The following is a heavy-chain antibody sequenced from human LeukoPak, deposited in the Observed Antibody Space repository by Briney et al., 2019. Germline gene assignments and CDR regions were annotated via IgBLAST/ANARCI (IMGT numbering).Heavy chain of an antibody. J-gene: IGHJ6*03. Sequence: PSETPSLTPTLSRDSITVGGSYCSSIRQHPGDGLGWIGSIYLGGSTYYNPSLKSRVATSVDTSKNEFSLKLSSVTAADTAVYYCARGRRELIWERLYYYYMDVWGKGTTVTVSS. CDR3: ARGRRELIWERLYYYYMDV. CDR2: IYLGGST. V-gene: IGHV4-31*03. D-gene: IGHD1-26*01. CDR1: RDSITVGGSY.